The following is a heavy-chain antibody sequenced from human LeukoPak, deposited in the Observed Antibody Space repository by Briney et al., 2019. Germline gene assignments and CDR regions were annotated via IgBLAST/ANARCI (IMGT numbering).Heavy chain of an antibody. Sequence: SETLSLTCAVSGGSISSGGYSWSWIRQPPGKGLEWIGYIYYSGSTYYNPSLKSRVTISVDTSKNQFSLKLSSVTAADTAAYFCARLLWFGETHYYMDVWGKGTTVTISS. CDR2: IYYSGST. CDR3: ARLLWFGETHYYMDV. D-gene: IGHD3-10*01. V-gene: IGHV4-30-4*07. CDR1: GGSISSGGYS. J-gene: IGHJ6*03.